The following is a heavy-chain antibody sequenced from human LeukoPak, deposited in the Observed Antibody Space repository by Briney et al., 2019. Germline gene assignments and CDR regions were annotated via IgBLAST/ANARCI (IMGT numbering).Heavy chain of an antibody. J-gene: IGHJ4*02. CDR1: GYSISSGYY. V-gene: IGHV4-38-2*01. D-gene: IGHD2-2*02. Sequence: PSETLSLTCAVSGYSISSGYYWGWIRQPPGKGLEGTGSIYHSGSNYYNPSLKRRVTISVDTSKNQSSRKLSSVTAADTAVYYCARHGGLRYQLLYNYWGQGTLVTVSS. CDR3: ARHGGLRYQLLYNY. CDR2: IYHSGSN.